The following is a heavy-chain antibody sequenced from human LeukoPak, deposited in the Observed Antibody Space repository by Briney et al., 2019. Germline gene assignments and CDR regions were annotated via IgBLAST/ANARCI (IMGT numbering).Heavy chain of an antibody. V-gene: IGHV1-2*02. D-gene: IGHD3-10*01. Sequence: ASVKVSCKASGYTFTGYYMHWVRQAPGQGLEWMGWINPNSGGTNYAQKFQGRVTMTRDTSISTAYMELSRLRSDDTAVYYCARRPITMVRGVSYPDYWGQGTLVTVSS. CDR3: ARRPITMVRGVSYPDY. J-gene: IGHJ4*02. CDR1: GYTFTGYY. CDR2: INPNSGGT.